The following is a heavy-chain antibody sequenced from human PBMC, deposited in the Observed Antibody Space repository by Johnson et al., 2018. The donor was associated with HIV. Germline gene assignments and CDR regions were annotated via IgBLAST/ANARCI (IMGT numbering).Heavy chain of an antibody. V-gene: IGHV3-23*04. CDR1: GFTFSTYG. CDR2: ISGTGGTT. J-gene: IGHJ3*01. D-gene: IGHD5-12*01. CDR3: AKGRGYDYDALDF. Sequence: EVQLVESGGGLVQPGGSLRMSCVASGFTFSTYGMTWVRQAPGKGLEWVSAISGTGGTTYYADSVRGRFIISRDKSKDTLYLQMSSLRAEDTAVYYCAKGRGYDYDALDFWGQGTMVTVSS.